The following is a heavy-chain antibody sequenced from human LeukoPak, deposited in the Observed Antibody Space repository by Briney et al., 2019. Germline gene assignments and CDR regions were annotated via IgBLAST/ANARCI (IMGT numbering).Heavy chain of an antibody. V-gene: IGHV3-7*05. CDR1: GFTFSSHW. CDR2: IKQDGSEK. D-gene: IGHD6-13*01. J-gene: IGHJ4*02. Sequence: PGGSLRLSCAASGFTFSSHWMSWVRQAPGKGLEWVANIKQDGSEKYYVDSVKGRFTISRDNAKHSLYLQMNSLRAEDTAMYYCARRIAATGMKYFDYWGQGTLVTVSS. CDR3: ARRIAATGMKYFDY.